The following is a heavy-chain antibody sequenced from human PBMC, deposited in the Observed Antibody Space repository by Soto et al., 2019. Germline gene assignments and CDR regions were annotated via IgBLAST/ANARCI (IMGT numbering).Heavy chain of an antibody. CDR1: GFTFSSYA. V-gene: IGHV3-23*01. Sequence: EVQLLESGGGLVPPGGSLRLSCAASGFTFSSYAMSWVRQAPGEGLEWLAGITFRSDNTYYADSVKGRFTLSRDNSRNRLDLQMNSLKVEDTALYYCAKLGTMGVFDNWGQGTLLTVSS. CDR2: ITFRSDNT. J-gene: IGHJ4*02. CDR3: AKLGTMGVFDN. D-gene: IGHD1-1*01.